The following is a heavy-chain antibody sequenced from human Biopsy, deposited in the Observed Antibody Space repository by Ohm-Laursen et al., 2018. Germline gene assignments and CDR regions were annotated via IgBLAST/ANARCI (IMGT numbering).Heavy chain of an antibody. V-gene: IGHV4-39*01. CDR1: GLSVSSSY. CDR2: IFYGGIT. CDR3: ARHPTGFWFDP. J-gene: IGHJ5*02. Sequence: SLRLSCAASGLSVSSSYISWVRQPPGKGLEWIGSIFYGGITYYNPSLKSRVTISVDTSKNQFSLNLSSVTGADTAVYYCARHPTGFWFDPWGQGTLVTVSS.